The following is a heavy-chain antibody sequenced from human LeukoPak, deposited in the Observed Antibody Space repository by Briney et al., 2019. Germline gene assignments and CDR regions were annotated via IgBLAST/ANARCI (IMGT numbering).Heavy chain of an antibody. V-gene: IGHV1-18*01. J-gene: IGHJ4*02. Sequence: GASVKVSCKASGYTFTSYGISWVRQAPGQGLEWMGWIGAYNGNTNYAQKLQGRVTMTTDTSTSTAYMELRSLRSDDTAVYYCARVIVVVPAAIQPEFDYWGQGTLVTVSS. CDR3: ARVIVVVPAAIQPEFDY. D-gene: IGHD2-2*01. CDR2: IGAYNGNT. CDR1: GYTFTSYG.